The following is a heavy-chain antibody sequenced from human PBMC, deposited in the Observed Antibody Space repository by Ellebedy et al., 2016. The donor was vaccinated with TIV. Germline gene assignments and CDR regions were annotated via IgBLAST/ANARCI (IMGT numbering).Heavy chain of an antibody. D-gene: IGHD3-10*01. Sequence: PGGSLRLSCAASGFTFNRYTMNWVRQAPGKGLEWVASISGSRTYIYYTDSVKGRFTISRDNAKNSLYLQMTSLRAEDTAVYYCARDSIGFGEVYWGQGTLVTVSS. CDR2: ISGSRTYI. J-gene: IGHJ4*02. CDR1: GFTFNRYT. CDR3: ARDSIGFGEVY. V-gene: IGHV3-21*01.